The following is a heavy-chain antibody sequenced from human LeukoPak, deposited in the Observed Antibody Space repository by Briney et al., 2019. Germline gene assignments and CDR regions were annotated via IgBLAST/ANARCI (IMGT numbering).Heavy chain of an antibody. V-gene: IGHV3-53*01. J-gene: IGHJ4*02. Sequence: GGSLRLSWTVSGFTVSSNSMSWVRKAPGKGLEWVSFIYSGGNTHYSDSVKGRFTISRDNSKNTLYLQMNSLRAEDTAVYYCARRAGEYSHPYDYWGQGILVTVSS. D-gene: IGHD4-17*01. CDR3: ARRAGEYSHPYDY. CDR2: IYSGGNT. CDR1: GFTVSSNS.